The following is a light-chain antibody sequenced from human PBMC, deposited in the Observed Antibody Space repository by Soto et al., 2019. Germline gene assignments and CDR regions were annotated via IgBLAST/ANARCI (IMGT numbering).Light chain of an antibody. Sequence: DIQMTQSPSSLSASVGDRLTITCQASHDITSYLNWYQHKPGKAPKLLIYDASILEAGVPPRFSGSGSGTDFTLTISGLQPEDVATYYCQHCDYLPIFGPGTTVDLK. CDR2: DAS. CDR1: HDITSY. J-gene: IGKJ3*01. V-gene: IGKV1-33*01. CDR3: QHCDYLPI.